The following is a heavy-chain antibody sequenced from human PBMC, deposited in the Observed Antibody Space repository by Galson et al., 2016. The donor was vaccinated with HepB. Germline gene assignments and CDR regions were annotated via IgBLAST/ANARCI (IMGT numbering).Heavy chain of an antibody. CDR2: IYHTGST. CDR1: GGSISANW. Sequence: ETLSLTCTVSGGSISANWWSWVRRPPAKGLEWIGEIYHTGSTYYNPSLNSRVSISIDESKNQFSLKLSSVTAADTAVYFCARLYSSSSGAWLLRFDYWGPGTQVTVSS. J-gene: IGHJ4*02. CDR3: ARLYSSSSGAWLLRFDY. D-gene: IGHD6-6*01. V-gene: IGHV4-4*01.